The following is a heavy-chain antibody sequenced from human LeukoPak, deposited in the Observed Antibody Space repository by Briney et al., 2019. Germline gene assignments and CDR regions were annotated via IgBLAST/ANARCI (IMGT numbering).Heavy chain of an antibody. V-gene: IGHV1-69*06. CDR3: ARNRGVAGPNYYYYRDV. CDR2: IIPIFGTA. D-gene: IGHD6-19*01. CDR1: GGTFSSYA. Sequence: ASVKVSCKASGGTFSSYAISWVRQAPGQGLEWMGGIIPIFGTANYAQKFQGRVTITADKSTSTAYMELSSLRSEDTAVYYCARNRGVAGPNYYYYRDVGGKGTTVTVSS. J-gene: IGHJ6*03.